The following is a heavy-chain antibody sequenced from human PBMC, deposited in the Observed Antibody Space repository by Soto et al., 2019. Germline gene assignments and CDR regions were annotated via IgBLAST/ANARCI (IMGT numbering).Heavy chain of an antibody. CDR2: SSHSGIT. V-gene: IGHV4-31*03. CDR1: GGSISSAAYY. J-gene: IGHJ4*02. Sequence: QVQLQESGPGLVKPSQTLSLTCTVSGGSISSAAYYWSWIRQHPGKGLEWIGYSSHSGITYYTPPLKSSVIISADTSKNQFSLNLTSVTAADTAVYYCAREYTYGSNFFDCWGQGALVTVSS. CDR3: AREYTYGSNFFDC. D-gene: IGHD5-18*01.